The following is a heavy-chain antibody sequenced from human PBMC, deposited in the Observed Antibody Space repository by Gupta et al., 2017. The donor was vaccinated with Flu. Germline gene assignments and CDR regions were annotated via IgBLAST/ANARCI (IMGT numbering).Heavy chain of an antibody. CDR2: INPKNGGT. J-gene: IGHJ4*02. CDR1: GYTLTDFY. CDR3: ARQGDIGY. D-gene: IGHD2-15*01. V-gene: IGHV1-2*02. Sequence: GRLGQSGAEVKQPEASVRVACKTAGYTLTDFYIHWVRQAPGQGLEWMGWINPKNGGTNYAQKFQDRVTLTRDTSITTAYMDLTRLTSHDTAIYYCARQGDIGYWGQGTLVTVSS.